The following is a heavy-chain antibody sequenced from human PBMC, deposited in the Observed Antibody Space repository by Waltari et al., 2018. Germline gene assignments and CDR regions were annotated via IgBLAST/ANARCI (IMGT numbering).Heavy chain of an antibody. V-gene: IGHV3-23*01. Sequence: EVQLLESGGGLVQPGGSLRLSCAASGFTFSSYAMVWVRQAPGKGLEWVSAISGSGGSTYYADSVKGRFTISRDNSKNTLYLQMNSLRAEDTAVYYCAKRTGDSGSYSTFDYWGQGTLVTVSS. CDR1: GFTFSSYA. CDR3: AKRTGDSGSYSTFDY. CDR2: ISGSGGST. D-gene: IGHD1-26*01. J-gene: IGHJ4*02.